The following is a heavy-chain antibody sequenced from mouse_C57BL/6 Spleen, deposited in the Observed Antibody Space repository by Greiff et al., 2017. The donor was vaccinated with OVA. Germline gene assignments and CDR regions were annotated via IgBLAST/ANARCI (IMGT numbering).Heavy chain of an antibody. V-gene: IGHV1-72*01. Sequence: QVQLQQSGAELVKPGASVKLSCKASGYTFTSYWMHWVKQRPGRGLEWIGRIDPNSGGTKYNEKFKSKVTLTVDKPSSTAYMQLSSLTSEDSAVYYCALYYGSSYGYFDVWGTGTTVTVSS. D-gene: IGHD1-1*01. CDR1: GYTFTSYW. J-gene: IGHJ1*03. CDR2: IDPNSGGT. CDR3: ALYYGSSYGYFDV.